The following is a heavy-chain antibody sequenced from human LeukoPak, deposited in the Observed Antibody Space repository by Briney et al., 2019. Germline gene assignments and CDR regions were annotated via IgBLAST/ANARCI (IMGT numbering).Heavy chain of an antibody. V-gene: IGHV3-64*01. CDR2: ISSNGGST. D-gene: IGHD1-26*01. Sequence: PGGSLRLSCAASGFTFSSYAMHWVRQAPGKGLEYVSAISSNGGSTYYANSVKGRFTISRDNSKNTLYLQMGSLRAEDMAVYYCARDRELLRGVDYWGQGTLVTVSS. J-gene: IGHJ4*02. CDR1: GFTFSSYA. CDR3: ARDRELLRGVDY.